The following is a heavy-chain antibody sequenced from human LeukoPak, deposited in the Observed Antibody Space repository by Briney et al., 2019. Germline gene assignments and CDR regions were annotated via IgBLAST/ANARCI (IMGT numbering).Heavy chain of an antibody. Sequence: GGSLRLSCAASGFTFSSYAMSWVRQAPEKGLEWVSAISGSGGSTYYADSVKGRFTISRDNSKNTLYMQMNSLRAEDKAVYYCAKALVDYGDYVRWGQGTLVTVSS. CDR2: ISGSGGST. CDR3: AKALVDYGDYVR. CDR1: GFTFSSYA. J-gene: IGHJ4*02. D-gene: IGHD4-17*01. V-gene: IGHV3-23*01.